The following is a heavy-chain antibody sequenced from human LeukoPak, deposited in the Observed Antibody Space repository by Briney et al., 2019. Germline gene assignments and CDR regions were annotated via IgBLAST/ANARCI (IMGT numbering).Heavy chain of an antibody. V-gene: IGHV3-74*01. J-gene: IGHJ4*02. CDR3: ARGEYYYDSSGYYPFDY. CDR2: INSDGSST. D-gene: IGHD3-22*01. CDR1: GFTFSSYW. Sequence: PGGSLRLSCAASGFTFSSYWMHWVRQAPRKGLVWVSRINSDGSSTNYADSVKGRFTISRDNTKNTLYLQMNSLRAEDTAVYYCARGEYYYDSSGYYPFDYWGQGTLATVSS.